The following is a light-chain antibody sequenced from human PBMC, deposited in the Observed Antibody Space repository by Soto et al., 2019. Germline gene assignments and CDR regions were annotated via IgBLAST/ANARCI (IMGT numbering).Light chain of an antibody. V-gene: IGKV1-5*01. CDR3: QHYNSYPWT. CDR1: QTINNW. CDR2: HAS. J-gene: IGKJ1*01. Sequence: DIQMTQSPSTLSASIGDRVTITCRASQTINNWLAWYQQKPGKAPNLLIYHASNFETGVPSRFSGSAFGTEFTLTISSLQPDDFATYYCQHYNSYPWTVGQGTKVEIK.